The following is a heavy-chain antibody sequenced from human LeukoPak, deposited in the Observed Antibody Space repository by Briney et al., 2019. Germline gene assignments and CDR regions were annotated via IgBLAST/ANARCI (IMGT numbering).Heavy chain of an antibody. D-gene: IGHD4-17*01. V-gene: IGHV3-48*03. CDR2: ISSSGSTI. CDR1: GFTFSSYE. CDR3: ARGGLMTTVTTY. J-gene: IGHJ4*02. Sequence: GGSLRLSCAASGFTFSSYEMNWVRQAPGKGLEGVSYISSSGSTIYYADSVKGRFTISRDNVENTLYLQMNSLRADDTAVYYCARGGLMTTVTTYWGQGTLVTVSS.